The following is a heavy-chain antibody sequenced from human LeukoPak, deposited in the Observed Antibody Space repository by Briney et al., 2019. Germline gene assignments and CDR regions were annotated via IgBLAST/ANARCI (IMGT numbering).Heavy chain of an antibody. CDR2: IWYDGSND. Sequence: GGSLRLSCAASGFTFSGYGMHWVRQAPGKGLEWVAVIWYDGSNDDYADSVKGRFTISRDNSKNTLYLQMDSLRAEDTAVYYCARSIPRYDGSAYYPDYWGQGTLVTVSS. J-gene: IGHJ4*02. CDR3: ARSIPRYDGSAYYPDY. D-gene: IGHD3-22*01. V-gene: IGHV3-33*01. CDR1: GFTFSGYG.